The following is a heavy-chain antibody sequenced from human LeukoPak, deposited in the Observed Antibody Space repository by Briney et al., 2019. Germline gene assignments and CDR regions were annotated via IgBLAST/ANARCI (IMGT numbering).Heavy chain of an antibody. CDR1: GGSISSYY. D-gene: IGHD2-2*01. V-gene: IGHV4-59*01. J-gene: IGHJ4*02. CDR3: ARAVVPAAGDY. Sequence: SETLSLTCTVSGGSISSYYWSWIRQPPGKGLEWIGYIYYSGSTNYNPSLKSRVTISVDTSKNQFSLKLSSVTAADTAVYYCARAVVPAAGDYWGQGTLVTVSS. CDR2: IYYSGST.